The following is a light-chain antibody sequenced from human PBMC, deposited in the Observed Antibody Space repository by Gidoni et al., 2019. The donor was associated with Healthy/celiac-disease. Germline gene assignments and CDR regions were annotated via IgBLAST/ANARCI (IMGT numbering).Light chain of an antibody. J-gene: IGLJ2*01. CDR3: SSYTSSIPVI. Sequence: QSALTQPAAVAGSPGQSITISCTGTSSDVGSYHYVSWYQHHPGKAPKLMIYDVSNRPSGVSNRFSGSKSGNTSSLTISGLQAEDEADYYCSSYTSSIPVIFGGGTKLPVL. V-gene: IGLV2-14*03. CDR2: DVS. CDR1: SSDVGSYHY.